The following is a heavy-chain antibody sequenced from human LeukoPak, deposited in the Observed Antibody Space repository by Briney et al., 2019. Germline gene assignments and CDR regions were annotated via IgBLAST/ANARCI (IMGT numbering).Heavy chain of an antibody. V-gene: IGHV4-39*01. CDR1: GGSISCSSYY. J-gene: IGHJ4*02. CDR2: IYYSGST. D-gene: IGHD4-23*01. Sequence: SETLSLTCTVSGGSISCSSYYWGWIRQPPGKGLEWIGSIYYSGSTYYNPSLKSRVTISIDTSKNQFSLKLNSVTTADTAVYYCARRDYGGAYDYWGQGTLVTVSS. CDR3: ARRDYGGAYDY.